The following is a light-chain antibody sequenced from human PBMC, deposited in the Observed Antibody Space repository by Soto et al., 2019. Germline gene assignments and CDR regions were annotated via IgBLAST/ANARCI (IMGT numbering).Light chain of an antibody. CDR2: SDN. J-gene: IGLJ2*01. Sequence: QSVLTQPPSVSWTPGQRGPISCSGSRSNIGNNTVSWYQPDPGPAPKLLISSDNQRPSGLPDRFSGSKSGTSASLAISGFQSADEADYYCATWDDSLNGVVFGGGTKLTVL. CDR1: RSNIGNNT. CDR3: ATWDDSLNGVV. V-gene: IGLV1-44*01.